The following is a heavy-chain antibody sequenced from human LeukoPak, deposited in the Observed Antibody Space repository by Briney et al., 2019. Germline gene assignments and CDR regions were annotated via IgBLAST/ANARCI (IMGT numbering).Heavy chain of an antibody. CDR2: ISYDGNNK. CDR3: AKDLAVRVVVPATTNYYYYRMDV. Sequence: TGGSLRLSCAASGFTVSSNYMTWVRRAPGKGLEWVAVISYDGNNKYYADSVKGRFTISRDNSKNTLYLQIDSPRAEDTALYSCAKDLAVRVVVPATTNYYYYRMDVWGQGTAVTVSS. J-gene: IGHJ6*02. CDR1: GFTVSSNY. D-gene: IGHD2-2*01. V-gene: IGHV3-30*18.